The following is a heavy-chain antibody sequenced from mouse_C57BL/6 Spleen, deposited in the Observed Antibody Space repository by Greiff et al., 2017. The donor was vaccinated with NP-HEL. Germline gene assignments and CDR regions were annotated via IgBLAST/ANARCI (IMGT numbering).Heavy chain of an antibody. CDR1: GYTFTDYN. CDR3: ARKGGAMDY. J-gene: IGHJ4*01. CDR2: INPNNGGT. V-gene: IGHV1-22*01. Sequence: EVKLMESGPELVKPGASVKMSCKASGYTFTDYNMHWVKQSHGKSLEWIGYINPNNGGTSYNQKFKGKATLTVNKSSSTAYMELRSLTSEDSAVYYCARKGGAMDYWGQGTSVTVSS.